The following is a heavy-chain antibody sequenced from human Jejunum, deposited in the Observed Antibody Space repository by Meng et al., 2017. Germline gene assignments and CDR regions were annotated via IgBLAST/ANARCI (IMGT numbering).Heavy chain of an antibody. Sequence: GESLKISCRGSGYNFSSFWIAWVRQMPGKGLEWMGILYPGDSDTKYSPSFQGQVTISADKSINTAYLHFSSLTAADNAMYCCARYKASIGTDFWGQGTLFPSPQ. CDR2: LYPGDSDT. D-gene: IGHD1-1*01. J-gene: IGHJ4*02. CDR3: ARYKASIGTDF. V-gene: IGHV5-51*01. CDR1: GYNFSSFW.